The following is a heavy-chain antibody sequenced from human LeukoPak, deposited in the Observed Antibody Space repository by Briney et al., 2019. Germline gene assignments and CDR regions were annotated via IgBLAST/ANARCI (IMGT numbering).Heavy chain of an antibody. V-gene: IGHV3-23*01. D-gene: IGHD6-13*01. J-gene: IGHJ5*02. Sequence: SGGSLRLSCAASGFTFSGYGMSWVRQAPGKGLEWVSAIGGSGGRTYYADSVKGRFTISRDNSKNTLYLQMNSLRVEDTAIYYCAKAPAGPEYSSTWKFGYNWFDPWGQGTLVTVSS. CDR3: AKAPAGPEYSSTWKFGYNWFDP. CDR1: GFTFSGYG. CDR2: IGGSGGRT.